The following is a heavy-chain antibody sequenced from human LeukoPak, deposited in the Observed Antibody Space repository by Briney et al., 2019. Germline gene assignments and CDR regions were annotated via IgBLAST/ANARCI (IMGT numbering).Heavy chain of an antibody. CDR3: VRHEVRGARSFDS. CDR1: GFTFSSYS. J-gene: IGHJ4*02. D-gene: IGHD3-10*01. CDR2: ISSSSSYI. V-gene: IGHV3-21*01. Sequence: GGSLRLSCAASGFTFSSYSMNWVRQAPGKGLEWVSSISSSSSYIYYADSVKGRFTISRDNAKNSLYLQMNSLRAEDTAVYYCVRHEVRGARSFDSWGQGTLVTVSS.